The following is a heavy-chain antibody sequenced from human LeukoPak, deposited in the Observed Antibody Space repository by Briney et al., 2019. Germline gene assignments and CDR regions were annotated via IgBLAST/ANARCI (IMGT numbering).Heavy chain of an antibody. J-gene: IGHJ6*02. Sequence: GGSLRLSCAASGFTFSNAWMSWVRQAPGKGLEWVGRIKSKTDGGTTDYAAPVKGRFTISRDDSKNTLYLQMNSLKTEDTAVYYCTTGSASYCGMDVWGQGTTVTVSS. CDR2: IKSKTDGGTT. CDR1: GFTFSNAW. CDR3: TTGSASYCGMDV. V-gene: IGHV3-15*01.